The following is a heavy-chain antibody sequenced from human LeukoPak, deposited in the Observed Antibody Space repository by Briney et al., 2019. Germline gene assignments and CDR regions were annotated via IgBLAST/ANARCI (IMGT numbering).Heavy chain of an antibody. Sequence: PSETLSLTCTVSGGSISSTNYYWAWIRQPPGKGLEWIGNIYYSGSTYYNPSLKSRVTISVDTSKNQFSLKLSSVTAADTAVYYCARVLGGWWFDPWGQGTLVTVSS. CDR2: IYYSGST. V-gene: IGHV4-39*07. CDR1: GGSISSTNYY. J-gene: IGHJ5*02. D-gene: IGHD1-26*01. CDR3: ARVLGGWWFDP.